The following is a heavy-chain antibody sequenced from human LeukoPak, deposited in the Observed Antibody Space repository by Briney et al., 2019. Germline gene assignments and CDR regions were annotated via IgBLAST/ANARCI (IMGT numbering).Heavy chain of an antibody. CDR1: GFTFSSYA. D-gene: IGHD3-9*01. Sequence: TGGSLRLSCAASGFTFSSYAMSWIRQAPGKGLEWVSWVSFISSTGSTTYYADSVKGRFTISRDNAKNSLYLQMNSLSAEDTAVYYCARDGGYDSGYPRYFDLWGRGTLVTVSS. V-gene: IGHV3-11*01. CDR3: ARDGGYDSGYPRYFDL. CDR2: ISSTGSTT. J-gene: IGHJ2*01.